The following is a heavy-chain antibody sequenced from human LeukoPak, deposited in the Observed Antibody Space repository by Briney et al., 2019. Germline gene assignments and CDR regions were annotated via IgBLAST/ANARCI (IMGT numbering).Heavy chain of an antibody. CDR2: ISGSGGST. D-gene: IGHD3-3*01. CDR1: GFTFSSYA. CDR3: ARDISGYDDFWSGYGDNY. Sequence: GGSLRLSCAASGFTFSSYAMSWVRQAPGKGLEWVSAISGSGGSTYYADSVKGRFTISRDNSKNTLYLQMNSLRAEDTAVYYCARDISGYDDFWSGYGDNYWGQGTLVTVSS. V-gene: IGHV3-23*01. J-gene: IGHJ4*02.